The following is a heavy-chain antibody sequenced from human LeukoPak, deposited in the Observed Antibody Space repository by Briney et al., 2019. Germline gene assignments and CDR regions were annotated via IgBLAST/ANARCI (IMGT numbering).Heavy chain of an antibody. CDR2: INPNSGGT. CDR3: ARAYCSSTSCLGAGYSPLWWFDP. CDR1: GYTFTGYY. D-gene: IGHD2-2*01. Sequence: ASVKVSCKASGYTFTGYYMHWVRQAPGQGLEWMGWINPNSGGTTYAQKFQGRVTMTRDTSISTAYMELSRLRSEDTAVYYCARAYCSSTSCLGAGYSPLWWFDPWGQGTLVTVSS. J-gene: IGHJ5*02. V-gene: IGHV1-2*02.